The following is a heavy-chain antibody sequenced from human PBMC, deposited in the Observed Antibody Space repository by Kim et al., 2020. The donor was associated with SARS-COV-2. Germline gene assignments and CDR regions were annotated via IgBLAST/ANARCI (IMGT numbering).Heavy chain of an antibody. Sequence: GGSLRLSCAASGFTFSSYAMSWVRQAPGKGLEWVSAISGSGGVTYYADSVKGRFTISRDNSKNTLYLQMNSLRAEDTAVYYCAKEPGSAWYFGGPRYFDYWGQGTLVTVSS. V-gene: IGHV3-23*01. J-gene: IGHJ4*02. CDR3: AKEPGSAWYFGGPRYFDY. D-gene: IGHD6-19*01. CDR1: GFTFSSYA. CDR2: ISGSGGVT.